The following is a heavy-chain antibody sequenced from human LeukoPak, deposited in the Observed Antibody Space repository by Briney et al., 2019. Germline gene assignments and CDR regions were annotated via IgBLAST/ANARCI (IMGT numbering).Heavy chain of an antibody. D-gene: IGHD6-19*01. CDR2: INHSGST. J-gene: IGHJ4*02. CDR1: GGSVRVYY. CDR3: ARARIAVAGTDY. V-gene: IGHV4-34*01. Sequence: PSETLSLTRAVYGGSVRVYYWSWIRQPLGKGLEWIGEINHSGSTNYNPSLKSRVTISVDTSKNQFSLKLSSVTAADTAVYYCARARIAVAGTDYWGQGTLVTVSS.